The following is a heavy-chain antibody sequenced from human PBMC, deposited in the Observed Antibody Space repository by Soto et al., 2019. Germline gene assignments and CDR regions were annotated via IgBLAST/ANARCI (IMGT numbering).Heavy chain of an antibody. CDR2: IFPGDSDT. J-gene: IGHJ4*02. D-gene: IGHD3-9*01. CDR1: GYSFTTQW. CDR3: ARRRRDLLTGAPGNLDY. Sequence: HGEPLKISCKGSGYSFTTQWIGWVRQMPGKGLEWMGIIFPGDSDTRYSPSFQGQVTISVDKSISTAYLQWSRLKASDSAMYYCARRRRDLLTGAPGNLDYWGQGTLVTVS. V-gene: IGHV5-51*01.